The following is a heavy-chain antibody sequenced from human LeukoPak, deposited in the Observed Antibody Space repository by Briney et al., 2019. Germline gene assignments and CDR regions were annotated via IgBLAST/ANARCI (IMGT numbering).Heavy chain of an antibody. J-gene: IGHJ6*03. CDR1: RGTFSSYA. CDR2: MNPNSGNT. CDR3: ARAGPYYDFWSGYSAGYYYYYMDV. D-gene: IGHD3-3*01. V-gene: IGHV1-8*03. Sequence: ASVKVSCKASRGTFSSYAISWVRQATGQRLEWMGWMNPNSGNTGHAQKFQGRVTITRNTSISTAYMELSSLRSEDTAVYYCARAGPYYDFWSGYSAGYYYYYMDVWGKGTTVTVSS.